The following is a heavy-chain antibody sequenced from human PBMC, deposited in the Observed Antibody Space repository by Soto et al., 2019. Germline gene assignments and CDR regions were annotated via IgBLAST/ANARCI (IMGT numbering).Heavy chain of an antibody. V-gene: IGHV3-23*01. CDR3: AKGLRRLLRTQYYYGLDV. CDR2: ISGSGGNT. CDR1: GFTFSPYA. D-gene: IGHD3-16*01. Sequence: GGSLRLSCAASGFTFSPYAMTWVRQAPGKGLEWVLIISGSGGNTNYADSVKGRFTVSRDNSKRTLSLQMNSLTEEDTAIYYCAKGLRRLLRTQYYYGLDVWGRGTTVTVSS. J-gene: IGHJ6*02.